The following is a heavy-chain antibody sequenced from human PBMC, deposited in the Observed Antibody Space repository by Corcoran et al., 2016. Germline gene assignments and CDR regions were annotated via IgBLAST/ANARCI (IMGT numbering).Heavy chain of an antibody. J-gene: IGHJ5*02. D-gene: IGHD2-2*01. CDR3: ASSGGEIVVVPAAIHNWFDP. CDR2: IIPIFGTA. V-gene: IGHV1-69*06. CDR1: GGTFSSYA. Sequence: QVQLVQSGAEVKKPGSSVKVSCKASGGTFSSYAISWVRQAPGQGLEWIGGIIPIFGTANYAQKFQGRVTITADKSTSTAYMELSSLRSEDTAVAYCASSGGEIVVVPAAIHNWFDPWGQGTLVTVSS.